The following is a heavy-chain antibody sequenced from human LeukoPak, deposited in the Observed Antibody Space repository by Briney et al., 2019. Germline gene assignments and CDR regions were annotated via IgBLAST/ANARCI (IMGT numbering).Heavy chain of an antibody. CDR1: GFTFNRFS. D-gene: IGHD1-14*01. V-gene: IGHV3-21*06. CDR3: AREFNTIGNFDY. CDR2: IYVTGNYI. Sequence: PGGSLRLSCATSGFTFNRFSFRWVRQAPGKGLEWVASIYVTGNYINYADSMKGRVTISRDNAKNSVYLQMNSLRAEDTAVYHCAREFNTIGNFDYWGQGALVTVSS. J-gene: IGHJ4*02.